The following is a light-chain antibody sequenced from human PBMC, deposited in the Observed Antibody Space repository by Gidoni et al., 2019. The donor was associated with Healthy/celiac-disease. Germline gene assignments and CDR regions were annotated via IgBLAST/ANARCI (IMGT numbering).Light chain of an antibody. J-gene: IGKJ1*01. V-gene: IGKV3-11*01. Sequence: DIVLTQSPATLSLSPGERATLSCRASQSVSSYLAWYQQKPGQAPRLLIYDASNRATGIPARCSGSGSRTDFTLTISSLEPEDFAVYYCQQRSNWPRTFGQGTKVEIK. CDR3: QQRSNWPRT. CDR1: QSVSSY. CDR2: DAS.